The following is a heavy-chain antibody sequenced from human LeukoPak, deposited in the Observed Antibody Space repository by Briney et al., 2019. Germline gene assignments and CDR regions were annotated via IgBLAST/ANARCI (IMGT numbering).Heavy chain of an antibody. J-gene: IGHJ5*02. CDR3: ARGIVVVPAARPNWFDP. CDR1: GFTFSSYE. CDR2: ISSSGSTI. V-gene: IGHV3-48*03. Sequence: GGSLRLSCAASGFTFSSYEMNWVRQAPGKGLEWVSYISSSGSTIYYADSVKGRFTISRDNAKNSLYLQMNSLRAEDTAVYYCARGIVVVPAARPNWFDPWGQGTLVTVSS. D-gene: IGHD2-2*01.